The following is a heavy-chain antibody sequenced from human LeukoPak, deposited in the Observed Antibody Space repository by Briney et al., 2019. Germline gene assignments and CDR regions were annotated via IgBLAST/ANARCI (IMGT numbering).Heavy chain of an antibody. Sequence: SETLSLTCTVSAYSISSGYYWGWIRQPPGKGLEWIGSIYHSGSTYYNPSLKSRVTVSLDTSKNQFSLKLRSVTAADTAVYYCARRGVTMVRGVIGTYYYYYMDVWGKGTTVTISS. D-gene: IGHD3-10*01. J-gene: IGHJ6*03. CDR3: ARRGVTMVRGVIGTYYYYYMDV. V-gene: IGHV4-38-2*02. CDR2: IYHSGST. CDR1: AYSISSGYY.